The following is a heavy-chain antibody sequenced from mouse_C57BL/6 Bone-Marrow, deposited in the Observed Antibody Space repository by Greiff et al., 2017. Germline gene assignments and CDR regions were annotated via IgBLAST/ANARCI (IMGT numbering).Heavy chain of an antibody. D-gene: IGHD4-1*01. Sequence: QVQLQQPGAELVRPGTSVKMSCKASGYTFTNYWIGWAKQRPGHGLEWIGDIYPGGGYTNYNEKFKGKATLTADKSSSTAYMQFSSLTSEDSAIYYCARWDYYYAMDYWGQGTSVTVSS. CDR3: ARWDYYYAMDY. CDR2: IYPGGGYT. CDR1: GYTFTNYW. J-gene: IGHJ4*01. V-gene: IGHV1-63*01.